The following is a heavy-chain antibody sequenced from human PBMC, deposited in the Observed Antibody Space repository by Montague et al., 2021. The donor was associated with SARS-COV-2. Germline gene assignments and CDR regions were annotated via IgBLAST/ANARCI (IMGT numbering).Heavy chain of an antibody. CDR1: GGSFSDYY. CDR2: INHSGST. D-gene: IGHD3-22*01. J-gene: IGHJ2*01. Sequence: SETLPLTCAVYGGSFSDYYWSWIRQPPGKGLEWIGEINHSGSTNYNPSLRSRVTISVDTSKNQFSLKLSAVTAADTAVYYCARGAPTISMILVVMTGAGWYFDLWGRDTLVTVSS. V-gene: IGHV4-34*01. CDR3: ARGAPTISMILVVMTGAGWYFDL.